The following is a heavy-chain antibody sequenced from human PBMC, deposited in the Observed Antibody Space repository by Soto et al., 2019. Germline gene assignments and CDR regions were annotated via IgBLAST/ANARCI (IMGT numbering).Heavy chain of an antibody. D-gene: IGHD3-22*01. Sequence: QVQLVESGEGGANPGRSLGLSCEAFGSTLGTFAFPWFRRAPGKGLEWVAVISYDGRSNYYADSVKAQFTISRDNSKNTLYLQMNSLRAEDTAVYYCAKGRNYYDSSEPPAPWGQGTLVTVSS. CDR3: AKGRNYYDSSEPPAP. CDR2: ISYDGRSN. CDR1: GSTLGTFA. J-gene: IGHJ5*02. V-gene: IGHV3-30*18.